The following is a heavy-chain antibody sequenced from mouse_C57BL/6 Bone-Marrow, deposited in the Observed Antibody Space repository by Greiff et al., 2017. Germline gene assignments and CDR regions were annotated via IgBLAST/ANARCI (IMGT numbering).Heavy chain of an antibody. CDR3: ARHEDADGYYALFAMDY. D-gene: IGHD2-3*01. V-gene: IGHV1-62-2*01. J-gene: IGHJ4*01. CDR2: FYPGSGSI. CDR1: GYTFTEYT. Sequence: QVQLKESGAELVKPGASVKLSCKASGYTFTEYTIHWVKQRSGQGLEWIGWFYPGSGSIKYNEKFKDTATLTADKSSSTVYMELSRLTSEDSAVYFCARHEDADGYYALFAMDYWGQGTSVTVSS.